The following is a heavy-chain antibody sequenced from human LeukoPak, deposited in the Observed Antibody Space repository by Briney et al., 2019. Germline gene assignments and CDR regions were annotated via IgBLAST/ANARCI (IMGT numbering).Heavy chain of an antibody. J-gene: IGHJ4*02. Sequence: SETLSLTCAVYGGSFSGYYWSWIRQPAGKGLEWIGRIYTSGSTNYNPSLKSRVTMSVDTSKNQFSLKLSSVTAADTAVYYCVREDSGSYHVGFDYWGQGTLVTVSS. V-gene: IGHV4-4*07. CDR1: GGSFSGYY. D-gene: IGHD1-26*01. CDR3: VREDSGSYHVGFDY. CDR2: IYTSGST.